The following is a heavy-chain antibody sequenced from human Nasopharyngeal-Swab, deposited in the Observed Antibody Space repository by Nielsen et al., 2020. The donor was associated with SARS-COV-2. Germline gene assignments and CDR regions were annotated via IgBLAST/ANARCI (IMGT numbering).Heavy chain of an antibody. CDR3: ARLIRSQGYYYYMDV. CDR2: IYPGDSDT. J-gene: IGHJ6*03. Sequence: KVSCKGSGYSFTSYWIGWVRQMPGKGLEWMGIIYPGDSDTRYSPSSQGQVTISADKSISTAYLQWSSLKASDTAMYYCARLIRSQGYYYYMDVWGKGTTVTVSS. CDR1: GYSFTSYW. D-gene: IGHD3-16*01. V-gene: IGHV5-51*01.